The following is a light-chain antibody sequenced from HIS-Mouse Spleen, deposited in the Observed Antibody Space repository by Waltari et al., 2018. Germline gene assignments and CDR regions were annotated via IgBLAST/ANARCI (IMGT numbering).Light chain of an antibody. CDR1: TRDVGGYNY. Sequence: QSALTQPASVSGSPGQSITISCTGTTRDVGGYNYVPCYQQPPGKAPKPMIYDGSNRPSGVSNRFSGSKSGNTASLTISGLQAEDEADYYCSSYTSSSTHVVFGGGTKLTVL. J-gene: IGLJ2*01. CDR3: SSYTSSSTHVV. V-gene: IGLV2-14*03. CDR2: DGS.